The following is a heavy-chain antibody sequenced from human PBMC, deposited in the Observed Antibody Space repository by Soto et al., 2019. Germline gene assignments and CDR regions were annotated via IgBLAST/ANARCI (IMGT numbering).Heavy chain of an antibody. J-gene: IGHJ6*03. CDR1: GYTFTSYA. Sequence: ASVKVSCKASGYTFTSYAMHWVRQAPGQRLEWMGWINAGNGNTKYSQKFQGRVTITRDTSASTAYMELSSLRSEDTAVYYCARAVGGSCSSGSCIVYSYYYHMDAWGKGTTVTVSS. CDR3: ARAVGGSCSSGSCIVYSYYYHMDA. CDR2: INAGNGNT. V-gene: IGHV1-3*01. D-gene: IGHD2-15*01.